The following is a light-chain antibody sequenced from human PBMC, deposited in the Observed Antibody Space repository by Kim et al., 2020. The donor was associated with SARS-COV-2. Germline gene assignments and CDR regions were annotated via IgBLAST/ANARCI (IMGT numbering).Light chain of an antibody. CDR2: DVS. J-gene: IGLJ1*01. CDR1: SSDIGGYTN. V-gene: IGLV2-14*03. Sequence: PGQSSTISCTGTSSDIGGYTNFSWYQQHPGKALKLMIYDVSNRPAVVSNRFSGSKSGNTSSLTISGPQAEDEADYYCSSYTSSSYVFGTGTKVTVL. CDR3: SSYTSSSYV.